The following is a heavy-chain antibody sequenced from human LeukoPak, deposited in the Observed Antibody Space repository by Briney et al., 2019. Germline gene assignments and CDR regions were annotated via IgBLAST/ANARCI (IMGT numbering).Heavy chain of an antibody. Sequence: ASVKVSCKASGYTFTSYDISWVRQATGQGLEWMGWMNPNSGYTGYAQKFQARVTMARNTSINTAYMELSSLRSEDTAVYYCARSKTGSLGNWFDLWGQGTLVTVSS. CDR2: MNPNSGYT. CDR1: GYTFTSYD. D-gene: IGHD1-1*01. CDR3: ARSKTGSLGNWFDL. V-gene: IGHV1-8*01. J-gene: IGHJ5*02.